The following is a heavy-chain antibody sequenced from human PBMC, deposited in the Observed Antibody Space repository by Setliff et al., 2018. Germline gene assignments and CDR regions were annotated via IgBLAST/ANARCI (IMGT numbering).Heavy chain of an antibody. J-gene: IGHJ4*02. CDR3: ARDMGQPYYFES. D-gene: IGHD1-1*01. V-gene: IGHV4-4*08. Sequence: SETLSLTCNVSGVSISSYYWSWIRQPPGKGLEWIGRIYASGSTNYNPSLKSRVTISVDMSKNQFSLKLSSVTAADTAVYYCARDMGQPYYFESWGLGTLVTVS. CDR1: GVSISSYY. CDR2: IYASGST.